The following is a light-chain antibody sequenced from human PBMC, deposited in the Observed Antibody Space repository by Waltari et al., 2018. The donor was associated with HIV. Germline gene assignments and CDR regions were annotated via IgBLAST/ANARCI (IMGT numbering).Light chain of an antibody. J-gene: IGLJ2*01. CDR2: EVS. CDR1: SSDVGGYNY. V-gene: IGLV2-8*01. Sequence: QSALTQPPSASGSPGQSVTISCTGTSSDVGGYNYVSWYQQHPGKAPKVMIYEVSKRPAVVPVRFSGSKSGNTASLTVSGLQAEDEANYYCSSYAGSNNLVFGGGTKLTVL. CDR3: SSYAGSNNLV.